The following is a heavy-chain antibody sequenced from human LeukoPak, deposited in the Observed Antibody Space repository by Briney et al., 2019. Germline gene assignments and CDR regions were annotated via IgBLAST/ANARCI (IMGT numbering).Heavy chain of an antibody. Sequence: ASVKVSCKASGYTFTSYHMHWVRQAPGQGLEWMGIINPSGGSTSYAQKFQGRVAMTRDMSTSTVYMELSSLRSEDTAVYYCARDSGYDSSGYDPRLYYWGQGTLVTVSS. CDR2: INPSGGST. J-gene: IGHJ4*02. CDR3: ARDSGYDSSGYDPRLYY. D-gene: IGHD3-22*01. V-gene: IGHV1-46*01. CDR1: GYTFTSYH.